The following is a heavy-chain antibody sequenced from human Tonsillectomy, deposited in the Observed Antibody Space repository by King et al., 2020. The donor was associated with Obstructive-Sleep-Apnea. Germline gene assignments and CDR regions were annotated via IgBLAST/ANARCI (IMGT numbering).Heavy chain of an antibody. J-gene: IGHJ6*02. CDR3: AKAWFRESNYGMDV. CDR2: ISWNSGSI. CDR1: GFTFDDYA. Sequence: QLVQSGGGLVQPGRSLRLSCAASGFTFDDYAMHWVRQAPGKGLEWVSGISWNSGSIGYADSVKGRFTISRDNAKNSLYLQMNSLRAEDTALYYCAKAWFRESNYGMDVWGQGTTVTVSS. V-gene: IGHV3-9*01. D-gene: IGHD3-10*01.